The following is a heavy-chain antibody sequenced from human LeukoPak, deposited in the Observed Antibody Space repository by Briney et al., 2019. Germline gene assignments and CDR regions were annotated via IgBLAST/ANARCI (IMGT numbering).Heavy chain of an antibody. J-gene: IGHJ4*02. D-gene: IGHD6-13*01. CDR1: GFTFNSYW. Sequence: GGSLRLSCAASGFTFNSYWMSWVRQAPEKGPEWLANIRQDGSDKQYVDSVKGRFTISRDNSKNTLYLQMNSLRAEDTAVYYCAKDSQGPSSSWCDYWGQGTLVTVSS. CDR2: IRQDGSDK. V-gene: IGHV3-7*01. CDR3: AKDSQGPSSSWCDY.